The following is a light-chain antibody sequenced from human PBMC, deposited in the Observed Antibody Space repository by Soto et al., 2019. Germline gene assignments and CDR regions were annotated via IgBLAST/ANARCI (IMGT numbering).Light chain of an antibody. Sequence: QSVLTQPPSVSGAPGQTVTVTCTGSSSNIGGGHDVKWYHQVPGTAPKLLNFGTTSRPSRHSGSRSGSSASLAISVVQPEDEGEYYCQAYDNGLRVSIFGGGTKLTVL. J-gene: IGLJ2*01. CDR1: SSNIGGGHD. CDR2: GTT. V-gene: IGLV1-40*01. CDR3: QAYDNGLRVSI.